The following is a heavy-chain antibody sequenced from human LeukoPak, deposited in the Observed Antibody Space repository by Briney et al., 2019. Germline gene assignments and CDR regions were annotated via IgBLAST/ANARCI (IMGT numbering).Heavy chain of an antibody. CDR3: ARDRGYYDSSGYYYSY. Sequence: GGSLRLSCAASGSTVSSNYMSWVRQAPGKGLEWVSVIYSGGSTYYADSVKGRFTISRDNSKNTLYLQMNSLRAEDTAVYYCARDRGYYDSSGYYYSYWGQGTLVTVSS. J-gene: IGHJ4*02. D-gene: IGHD3-22*01. CDR1: GSTVSSNY. CDR2: IYSGGST. V-gene: IGHV3-66*01.